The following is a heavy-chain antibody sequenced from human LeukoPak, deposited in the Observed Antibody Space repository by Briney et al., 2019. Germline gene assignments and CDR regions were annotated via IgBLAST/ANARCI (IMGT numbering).Heavy chain of an antibody. CDR2: ITWDGGTT. Sequence: GGSLRLSCAASGFTFDDYTMHWVRHAPGKGLEWVSLITWDGGTTYYADSVKGRFTISRDNSKNSLYLQMDSLRTEDNALYYCAKGPPHSSSWYYFDYWGQGTLVTVSS. J-gene: IGHJ4*02. D-gene: IGHD6-13*01. CDR1: GFTFDDYT. CDR3: AKGPPHSSSWYYFDY. V-gene: IGHV3-43*01.